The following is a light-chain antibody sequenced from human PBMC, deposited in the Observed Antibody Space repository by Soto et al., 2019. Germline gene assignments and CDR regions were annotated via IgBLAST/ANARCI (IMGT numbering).Light chain of an antibody. V-gene: IGLV1-40*01. CDR2: GNS. J-gene: IGLJ2*01. Sequence: QSVLTQPPSVSGAPGQRVTISCTGSSSKIGAGYDVHWYQQLPGTAPKVLIYGNSNWPLGVPDRFSGSKSGTSASLAITGLQAEDEADYYCQSYDSSLSAVVFGGGTKVTVL. CDR3: QSYDSSLSAVV. CDR1: SSKIGAGYD.